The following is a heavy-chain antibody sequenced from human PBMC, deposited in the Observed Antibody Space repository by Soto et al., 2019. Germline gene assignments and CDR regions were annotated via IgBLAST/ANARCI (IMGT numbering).Heavy chain of an antibody. Sequence: SETLSLTCTVSGGSISSGDYYWSWIRQPPGKGLEWIGCIYYSGNTYYNPSLKRRFSISVDNAKNSLYLQMNSLRAEDTAVYYCARDGVDSSGYSSPFDYWGLGTLVTVSS. D-gene: IGHD3-22*01. CDR2: IYYSGNT. J-gene: IGHJ4*02. V-gene: IGHV4-30-4*01. CDR3: ARDGVDSSGYSSPFDY. CDR1: GGSISSGDYY.